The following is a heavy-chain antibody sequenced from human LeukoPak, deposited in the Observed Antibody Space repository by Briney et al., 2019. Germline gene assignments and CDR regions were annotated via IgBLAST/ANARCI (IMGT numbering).Heavy chain of an antibody. CDR3: ARRAIVATIDY. V-gene: IGHV4-39*01. CDR2: IYYSGST. CDR1: GGSFSGYY. J-gene: IGHJ4*01. Sequence: PSETLSLTCAVYGGSFSGYYWGWIRQPPWKGLEWIGSIYYSGSTFYNPSLKSRVTISVDTSKNQFSLRLSSVTAADTAVYYCARRAIVATIDYWGHGTLVTVSS. D-gene: IGHD5-12*01.